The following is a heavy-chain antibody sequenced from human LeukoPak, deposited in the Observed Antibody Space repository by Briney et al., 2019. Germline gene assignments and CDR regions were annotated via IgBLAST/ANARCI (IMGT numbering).Heavy chain of an antibody. Sequence: SETLSLTCAVSGGSISSGGYSWSWIRQPPGKGLEWIGYIYHSGSTYYNPSLKSRVTISVDRSKNQFSLKLSSVTAADTAVYYCARGIHGDYKLTFFGYWGQGTLVTVSS. J-gene: IGHJ4*02. V-gene: IGHV4-30-2*01. CDR3: ARGIHGDYKLTFFGY. D-gene: IGHD4-17*01. CDR2: IYHSGST. CDR1: GGSISSGGYS.